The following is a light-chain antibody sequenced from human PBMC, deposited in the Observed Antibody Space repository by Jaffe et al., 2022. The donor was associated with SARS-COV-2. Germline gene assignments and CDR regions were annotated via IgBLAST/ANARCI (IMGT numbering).Light chain of an antibody. CDR3: QQYGSSPRT. J-gene: IGKJ1*01. CDR2: DAS. V-gene: IGKV3-20*01. CDR1: QSVTSNY. Sequence: ENVLTQSPGTLSLSPGERATLSCRASQSVTSNYLAWYQQRLGQAPRLLIYDASSRATGIPDRFSGSGSGTDFTLTISRLEPEDFAVYYCQQYGSSPRTFGQGTKVEIK.